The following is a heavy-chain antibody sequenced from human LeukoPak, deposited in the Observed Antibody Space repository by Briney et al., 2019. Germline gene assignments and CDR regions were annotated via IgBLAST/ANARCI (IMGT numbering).Heavy chain of an antibody. V-gene: IGHV3-23*01. Sequence: GGSLRLSCAASGFTFSNYAMSWVRQAPGKGLEWGAVISGSGGTTYYAASVKGRFTISRDNSKNTLYLQMNSLRAEDTAVYYCATFGSGYRVIYNWGQGTLVTVPS. CDR3: ATFGSGYRVIYN. D-gene: IGHD3-22*01. CDR2: ISGSGGTT. J-gene: IGHJ4*02. CDR1: GFTFSNYA.